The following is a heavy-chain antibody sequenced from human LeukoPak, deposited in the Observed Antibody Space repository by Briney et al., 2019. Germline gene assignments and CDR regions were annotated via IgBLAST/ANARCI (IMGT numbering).Heavy chain of an antibody. Sequence: GGSLRLSCAASGFTFSSYAMSWVLQAPGKGLEWVSAISGSGGSTYYADSVKGRFTISRDNSKNTLYLQMNSLRAEDTAVYYCAKGARRIAVAGIGWFDPWGQGTLVTVSS. CDR1: GFTFSSYA. J-gene: IGHJ5*02. CDR3: AKGARRIAVAGIGWFDP. CDR2: ISGSGGST. V-gene: IGHV3-23*01. D-gene: IGHD6-13*01.